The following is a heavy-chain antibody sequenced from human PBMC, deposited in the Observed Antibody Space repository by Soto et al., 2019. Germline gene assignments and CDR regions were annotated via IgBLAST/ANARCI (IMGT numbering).Heavy chain of an antibody. D-gene: IGHD4-17*01. CDR2: ISAYNGNT. V-gene: IGHV1-18*04. J-gene: IGHJ4*02. CDR3: ARDVDPWPLYGDYGY. CDR1: GYTFTSYG. Sequence: ASVKVSCKASGYTFTSYGISWVRQAPGQGLEWMGWISAYNGNTNYAQKVQGRVTMTTDTSTSTAYMELRSLRSDDTAVYYCARDVDPWPLYGDYGYWGQGTLVTVSS.